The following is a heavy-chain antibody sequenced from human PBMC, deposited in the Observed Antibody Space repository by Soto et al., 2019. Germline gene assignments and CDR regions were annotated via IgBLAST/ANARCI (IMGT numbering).Heavy chain of an antibody. CDR2: TRNKANSYTT. V-gene: IGHV3-72*01. CDR1: GFTLSDHY. CDR3: ARVNTGYSGFDY. D-gene: IGHD3-9*01. Sequence: TGGSLRLSCAASGFTLSDHYMEWVRQAPGKGLEWVGRTRNKANSYTTEYAASVRGRFTISRDHSKNSLYLQMNTLTTDDTAVYYCARVNTGYSGFDYWGQGTLVTVSS. J-gene: IGHJ4*02.